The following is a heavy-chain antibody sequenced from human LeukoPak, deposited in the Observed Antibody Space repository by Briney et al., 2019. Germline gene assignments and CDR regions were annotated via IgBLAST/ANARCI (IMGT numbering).Heavy chain of an antibody. V-gene: IGHV1-46*01. Sequence: ASVKVSCKASGYTFISYYIHWVRQAPGQGLEWMGIINPSGGSTSYAQKFQGRVTVTKDTSTSTVYMELSSLRSEDTAVYYCARLPWNDSGYAGDYWGQGTLVTVSS. J-gene: IGHJ4*02. CDR1: GYTFISYY. CDR2: INPSGGST. D-gene: IGHD5-12*01. CDR3: ARLPWNDSGYAGDY.